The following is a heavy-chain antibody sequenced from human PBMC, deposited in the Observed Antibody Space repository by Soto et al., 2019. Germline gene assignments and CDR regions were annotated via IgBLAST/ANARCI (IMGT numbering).Heavy chain of an antibody. CDR3: ARVVRYFDTPYGMDV. CDR2: IGGSGGNT. J-gene: IGHJ6*02. Sequence: EVQLLESGEGLVQPGGSLKLSCAASGFTFSSYAMSWVRQAPGKGLEWVSGIGGSGGNTYYADSVKGRFTISRDNSKNTLLLQMNSLSAEDTAEYYCARVVRYFDTPYGMDVWGQGTTVTVSS. D-gene: IGHD3-9*01. V-gene: IGHV3-23*01. CDR1: GFTFSSYA.